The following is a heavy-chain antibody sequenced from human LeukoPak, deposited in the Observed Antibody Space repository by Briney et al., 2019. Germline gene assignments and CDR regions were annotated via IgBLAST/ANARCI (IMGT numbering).Heavy chain of an antibody. Sequence: SETLSLTCAVYGGSFSGYYWSWIRQPPGKGLEWIGEINHSGSTNYNPSLKSRVTISVDTSKNQFSLKLSSVTAADTAVYYCARGHPDNDAFDIWGQGTMVTVSS. CDR3: ARGHPDNDAFDI. V-gene: IGHV4-34*01. CDR1: GGSFSGYY. D-gene: IGHD1-14*01. J-gene: IGHJ3*02. CDR2: INHSGST.